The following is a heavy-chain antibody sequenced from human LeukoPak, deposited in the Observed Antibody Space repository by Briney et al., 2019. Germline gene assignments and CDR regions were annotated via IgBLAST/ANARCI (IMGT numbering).Heavy chain of an antibody. J-gene: IGHJ4*02. Sequence: PGGSLRLSCAASGFTFSSYGMHWVRQAPGKGLEWVAVIWYDGSNKYYADSVKGRFTISRDNSKNTLYLQMNSLRAEDTAVYYCAKALKLGTFDYWGQGTLVTVSS. D-gene: IGHD7-27*01. CDR1: GFTFSSYG. V-gene: IGHV3-33*06. CDR3: AKALKLGTFDY. CDR2: IWYDGSNK.